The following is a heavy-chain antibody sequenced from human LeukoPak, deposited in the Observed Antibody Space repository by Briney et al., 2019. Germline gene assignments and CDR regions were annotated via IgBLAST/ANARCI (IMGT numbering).Heavy chain of an antibody. V-gene: IGHV4-34*01. CDR1: GGSFSGYY. Sequence: SETLSLTCAVYGGSFSGYYWSWIRQPPGKGLEWIGEINHSGSTNYNPSLKSRVTISVDTSKNQFSLKLSSVTAADTAVYYCARGDKYQLLDYWGQGTLVTVSS. CDR3: ARGDKYQLLDY. D-gene: IGHD2-2*01. J-gene: IGHJ4*02. CDR2: INHSGST.